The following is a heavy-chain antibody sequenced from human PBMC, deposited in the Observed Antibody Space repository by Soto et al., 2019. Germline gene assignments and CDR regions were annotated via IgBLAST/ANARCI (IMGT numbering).Heavy chain of an antibody. Sequence: GGSLRLSCAASGFTFSSYAMSWVRQAPGKGLEWVSAISGSGGSTYYADSVKGRFTISRDNSKNTLYLQMNSLRAEDTAVYYCAKDGHSSSWPAYYFDYWGQGTLVTVSS. V-gene: IGHV3-23*01. D-gene: IGHD6-13*01. J-gene: IGHJ4*02. CDR2: ISGSGGST. CDR1: GFTFSSYA. CDR3: AKDGHSSSWPAYYFDY.